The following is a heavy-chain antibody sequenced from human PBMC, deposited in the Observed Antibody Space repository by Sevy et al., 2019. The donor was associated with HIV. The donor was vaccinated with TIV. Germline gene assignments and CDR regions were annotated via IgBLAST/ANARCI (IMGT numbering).Heavy chain of an antibody. V-gene: IGHV3-21*01. J-gene: IGHJ4*02. Sequence: GGCLRLSCAASGFTFSSYSMSWVRQAPGKGLEWVSSISSSSSYIYYADSVKGRFTISRDNAKNSLYLQMNSLRAEDTAVYYCARDTWGGCSGGSCYQAYFDYWGQGTLVTVSS. CDR1: GFTFSSYS. CDR3: ARDTWGGCSGGSCYQAYFDY. D-gene: IGHD2-15*01. CDR2: ISSSSSYI.